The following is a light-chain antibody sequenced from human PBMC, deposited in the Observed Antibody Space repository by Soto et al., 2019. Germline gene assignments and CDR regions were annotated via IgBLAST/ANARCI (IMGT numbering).Light chain of an antibody. V-gene: IGKV3-11*01. Sequence: EIVLTQFPATLSLSPGERATLSCRASQSVSSYLAWYQQKPGQAPRLLIYDASNRATGIPARFSGSGSGTEFTLTISSLEPEDFAVYYCQQRSNWAFGQGTRVEIK. CDR2: DAS. CDR3: QQRSNWA. J-gene: IGKJ1*01. CDR1: QSVSSY.